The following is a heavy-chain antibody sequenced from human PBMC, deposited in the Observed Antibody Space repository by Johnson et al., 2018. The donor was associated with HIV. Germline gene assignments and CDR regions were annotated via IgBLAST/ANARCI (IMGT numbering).Heavy chain of an antibody. J-gene: IGHJ3*02. D-gene: IGHD3-16*01. Sequence: VESGGGLVQPGRSLRLSCAASGFTFDDYAMHWVRQVPGKGLEWVSGISWDTETIGYANSVKGRFTISRDNARNYLYLQMNSLRVEDTAFYYCARDILGFYNVFDIWGQGTVVTVSS. CDR1: GFTFDDYA. V-gene: IGHV3-9*01. CDR2: ISWDTETI. CDR3: ARDILGFYNVFDI.